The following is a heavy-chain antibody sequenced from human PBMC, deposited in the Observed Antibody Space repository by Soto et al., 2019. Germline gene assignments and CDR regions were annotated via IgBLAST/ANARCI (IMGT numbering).Heavy chain of an antibody. CDR2: ISAYNGNT. Sequence: QVQLVQSGAEVKKPGASVKVSCKASGYTFTSYGISWVRQAPGQGLEWMGWISAYNGNTNYAQKLQGRVTMTTDTSTSTAYMELRSLRSDDTAXXXXXXXXXRDGYKNAFDIWGQGTM. V-gene: IGHV1-18*01. J-gene: IGHJ3*02. D-gene: IGHD5-12*01. CDR1: GYTFTSYG. CDR3: XXXXXRDGYKNAFDI.